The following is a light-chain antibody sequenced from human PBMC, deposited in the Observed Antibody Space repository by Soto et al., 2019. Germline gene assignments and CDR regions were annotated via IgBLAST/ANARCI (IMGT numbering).Light chain of an antibody. CDR3: QQYSRDST. Sequence: IKMTPGPSPLSASVRDIXXXSXRASQNISNWLAWYQQKPGKAPKLLIYDASTLESGVPSRFSGSGSGTEFTLTISSLQPDDFTTYYCQQYSRDSTFGQGTKVDIK. J-gene: IGKJ1*01. CDR2: DAS. V-gene: IGKV1-5*01. CDR1: QNISNW.